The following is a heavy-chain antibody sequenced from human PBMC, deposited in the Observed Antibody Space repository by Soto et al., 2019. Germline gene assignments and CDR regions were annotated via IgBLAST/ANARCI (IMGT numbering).Heavy chain of an antibody. J-gene: IGHJ5*02. V-gene: IGHV4-39*01. Sequence: SPTLSLTCTVSGGSISSSSYYWGWIRQPPGKGLEWIGSIYYSGSTYYNPSLKSRVTISVDTSKNQFSLKLSSVTAADTAVYYCARGSGYCNWFDPWGQGTLVTVSS. CDR3: ARGSGYCNWFDP. CDR2: IYYSGST. CDR1: GGSISSSSYY. D-gene: IGHD6-25*01.